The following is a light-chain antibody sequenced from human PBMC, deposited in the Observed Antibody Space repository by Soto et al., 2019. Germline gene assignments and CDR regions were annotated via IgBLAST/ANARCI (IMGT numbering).Light chain of an antibody. CDR1: QTISSW. V-gene: IGKV1-5*03. CDR3: QHYNRYSEA. Sequence: DIQMTKSPSTLSGSVGDRVTITCRASQTISSWLAWYQQKPGKAPKLLIYKASTLKSGVPSRFSGSGSGTEFTLTISSLQPDDFATYYCQHYNRYSEAFGQGNKVELK. CDR2: KAS. J-gene: IGKJ1*01.